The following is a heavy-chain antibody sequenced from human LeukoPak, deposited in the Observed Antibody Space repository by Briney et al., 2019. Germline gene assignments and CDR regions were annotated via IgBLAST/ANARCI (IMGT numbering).Heavy chain of an antibody. CDR2: ISAYNGNT. CDR3: ARDSSSYCSSTSCYSYYYYGMDV. Sequence: ASVKVSCKASEYTFTSYDINWVRQAPGQGLERMGWISAYNGNTNYAQKLQGRVTMTTDTSTSTAYMELRSLRSDDTAVYYCARDSSSYCSSTSCYSYYYYGMDVWGQGTTVTVSS. CDR1: EYTFTSYD. V-gene: IGHV1-18*01. D-gene: IGHD2-2*01. J-gene: IGHJ6*02.